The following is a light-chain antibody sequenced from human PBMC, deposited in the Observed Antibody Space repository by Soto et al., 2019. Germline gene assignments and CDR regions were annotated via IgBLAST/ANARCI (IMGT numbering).Light chain of an antibody. J-gene: IGLJ3*02. CDR1: SSDVGGYNY. CDR2: DVT. Sequence: QSVLTQPASVSGSPGQSITISCTGTSSDVGGYNYVSWYQQYPGKAPRLLIYDVTRRPSGVSNRFSASKSGNTASLTISGLQAEDEADYYCTSYTSTSAPGVFGGGTKLTVL. V-gene: IGLV2-14*03. CDR3: TSYTSTSAPGV.